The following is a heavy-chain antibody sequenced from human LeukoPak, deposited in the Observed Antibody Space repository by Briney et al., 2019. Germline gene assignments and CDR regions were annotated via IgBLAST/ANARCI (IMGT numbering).Heavy chain of an antibody. CDR1: GGSISSSSYY. V-gene: IGHV4-39*07. CDR2: IYYSGST. Sequence: PSETLSLTCTVSGGSISSSSYYWGWIRQPPGKGLEWIGSIYYSGSTYYNPSLKSRVTISVDTSKNQFSLKPSSVTAADTAVYYCARVDSGSYSGWFDPWGQGTLVTVSS. D-gene: IGHD1-26*01. J-gene: IGHJ5*02. CDR3: ARVDSGSYSGWFDP.